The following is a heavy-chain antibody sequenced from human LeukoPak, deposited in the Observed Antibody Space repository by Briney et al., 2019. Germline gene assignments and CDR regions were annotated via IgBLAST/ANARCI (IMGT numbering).Heavy chain of an antibody. CDR3: ARTRQKSEFDY. J-gene: IGHJ4*02. V-gene: IGHV3-64*01. D-gene: IGHD3-3*01. CDR2: ISSNGGST. Sequence: QTGGSLRLSCAASGFTFSGYSMHWVRQAPGKGLEYVSAISSNGGSTYYANSVKGRFTVSRDNSKNTLYLQMGSLRAEDMAVYYCARTRQKSEFDYWGQGTLVTVSS. CDR1: GFTFSGYS.